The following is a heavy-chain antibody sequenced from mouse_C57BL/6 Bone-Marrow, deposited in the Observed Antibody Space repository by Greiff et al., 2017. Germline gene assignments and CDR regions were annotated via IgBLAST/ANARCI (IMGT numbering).Heavy chain of an antibody. CDR2: ISNGGGST. V-gene: IGHV5-12*01. J-gene: IGHJ4*01. CDR1: GFTFSDYY. Sequence: VQLKESGGGLVQPGGSLKLSCAASGFTFSDYYMYWVRQTPEKRLEWVAYISNGGGSTYYPDTVKGRFTISRDNAKNTLYLQMSRLKSEDTAMYYCARRGWLLFYAMDYWGQGTSVTVSS. D-gene: IGHD2-3*01. CDR3: ARRGWLLFYAMDY.